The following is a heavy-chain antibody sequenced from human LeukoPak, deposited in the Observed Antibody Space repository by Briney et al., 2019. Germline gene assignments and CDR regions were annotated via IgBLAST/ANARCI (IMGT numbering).Heavy chain of an antibody. J-gene: IGHJ4*02. Sequence: GGSLRLSCAGSGFTFSSSAMSWVRQAPGKGLEWVSSVSGSGGYTYYADSVKGRFTISRDNSKNTLYLQMNSLRAEDTALYYCAKESAGAGRSYFDYWGQGTLVTVSS. CDR3: AKESAGAGRSYFDY. D-gene: IGHD6-13*01. CDR1: GFTFSSSA. CDR2: VSGSGGYT. V-gene: IGHV3-23*01.